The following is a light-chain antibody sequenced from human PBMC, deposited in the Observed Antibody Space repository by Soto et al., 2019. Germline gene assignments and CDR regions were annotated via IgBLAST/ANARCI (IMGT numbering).Light chain of an antibody. Sequence: DIQMTQSPSSLSASVGDRVTITCRACQSISSYLNWYQQKPGKAPKLLIYAASSLQSGVPSRFSGSRSGTDFTLTISRLQPEDFATYYCQQGYSTQYSFGQGTKLQIK. CDR3: QQGYSTQYS. CDR1: QSISSY. J-gene: IGKJ2*01. CDR2: AAS. V-gene: IGKV1-39*01.